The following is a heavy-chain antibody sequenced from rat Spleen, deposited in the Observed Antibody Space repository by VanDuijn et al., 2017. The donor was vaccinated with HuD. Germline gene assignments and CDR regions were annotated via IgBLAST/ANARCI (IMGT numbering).Heavy chain of an antibody. CDR1: GYSITSIYR. D-gene: IGHD1-10*01. CDR2: INSAGST. J-gene: IGHJ2*01. Sequence: EVQLQESGPGLVKPSQSLSLTCSVTGYSITSIYRWNWIRKFPGNKLEWMGYINSAGSTNYNPSLKSRISITRDTSKNQFFLQVNSVTTEDTATYYCARDNTYKAYWGQGVMVTVSS. CDR3: ARDNTYKAY. V-gene: IGHV3-3*01.